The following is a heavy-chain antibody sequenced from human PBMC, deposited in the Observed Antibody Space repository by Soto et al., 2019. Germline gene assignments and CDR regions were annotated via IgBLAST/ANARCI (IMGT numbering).Heavy chain of an antibody. CDR2: ISSSARVI. J-gene: IGHJ4*02. CDR3: EVNQYSSNWSA. Sequence: PGGSLRLSCAASGFTFSDYYMNWIRQAPGKGLEWVSYISSSARVIYYADSVKGRFTISRDNAKNSLYLQMNSLRAEDTAVYYCEVNQYSSNWSAWGQGTLVTVSS. CDR1: GFTFSDYY. V-gene: IGHV3-11*01. D-gene: IGHD6-13*01.